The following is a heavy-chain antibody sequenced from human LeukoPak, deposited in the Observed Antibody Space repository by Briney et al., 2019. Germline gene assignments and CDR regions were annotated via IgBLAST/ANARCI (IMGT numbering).Heavy chain of an antibody. D-gene: IGHD3-10*01. Sequence: ASVKVSCKASGYTFTNYDIMWVRQATGQGPEWMGWMNSNSGNTGYAQKSQGRVTMTRDTSINTAYIELHSLTSEDTAVYYCARGRGGTVVRGYLDYWGQGTLVTVSS. J-gene: IGHJ4*02. CDR1: GYTFTNYD. CDR2: MNSNSGNT. CDR3: ARGRGGTVVRGYLDY. V-gene: IGHV1-8*01.